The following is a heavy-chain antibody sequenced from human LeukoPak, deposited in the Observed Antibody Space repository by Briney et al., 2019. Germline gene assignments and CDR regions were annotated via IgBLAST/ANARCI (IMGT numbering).Heavy chain of an antibody. D-gene: IGHD4-23*01. J-gene: IGHJ4*02. V-gene: IGHV3-53*01. Sequence: AGGSLRLSCAVSGFTVSGNYMSWVRQAPGKGLEWVSLIYSGGTTYYADSVKGRFTISRDNSKNTLYLQMNSVRAEDTAVYYCARRAGGYSHPYDYWGQGILVTVSS. CDR1: GFTVSGNY. CDR3: ARRAGGYSHPYDY. CDR2: IYSGGTT.